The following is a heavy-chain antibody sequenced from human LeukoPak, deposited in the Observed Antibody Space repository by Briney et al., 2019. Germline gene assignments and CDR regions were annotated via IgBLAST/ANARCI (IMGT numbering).Heavy chain of an antibody. V-gene: IGHV3-30*04. J-gene: IGHJ4*02. CDR3: ARDRLGRIAAAGSTFDY. CDR2: ISYDGSNK. CDR1: GFTFSSYA. Sequence: GGSLRLSCAASGFTFSSYAMHWVRQAPGKGLEWEAVISYDGSNKYYADSVKGRFTISRDNSKNTLYLQMNSLRAEDTAVYYCARDRLGRIAAAGSTFDYWGQGTLVTVSS. D-gene: IGHD6-13*01.